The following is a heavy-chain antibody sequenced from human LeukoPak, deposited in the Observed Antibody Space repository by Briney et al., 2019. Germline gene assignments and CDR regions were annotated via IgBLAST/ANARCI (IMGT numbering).Heavy chain of an antibody. Sequence: ASVKVSCKASGYTFTGYYMHWVRQAPGQGLQWMGIINPSGGSTTYAQEFHGRVTMTRDTSTGTVYMELSSLRSEDTAVYYCARAPERGNYFDYWGQGTLVTVSS. J-gene: IGHJ4*02. D-gene: IGHD3-16*01. CDR3: ARAPERGNYFDY. CDR2: INPSGGST. CDR1: GYTFTGYY. V-gene: IGHV1-46*01.